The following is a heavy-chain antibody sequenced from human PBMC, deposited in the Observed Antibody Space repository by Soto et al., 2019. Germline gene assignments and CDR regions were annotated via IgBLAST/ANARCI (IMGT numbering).Heavy chain of an antibody. CDR1: GGSISNAAYS. CDR2: IYPSGMP. Sequence: SETLSLTCTVSGGSISNAAYSWSWIRQPPGKGLEWIGYIYPSGMPFYNPSLRSRVTISIDRSNDQFSLNLKSVTAADTAVYYCARERGGYGLFDSWGRGTLVTVSS. V-gene: IGHV4-30-2*01. CDR3: ARERGGYGLFDS. J-gene: IGHJ4*02. D-gene: IGHD5-18*01.